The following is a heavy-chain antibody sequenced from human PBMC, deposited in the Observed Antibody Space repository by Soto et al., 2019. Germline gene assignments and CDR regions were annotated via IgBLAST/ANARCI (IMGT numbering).Heavy chain of an antibody. D-gene: IGHD5-12*01. J-gene: IGHJ4*02. V-gene: IGHV3-21*01. Sequence: PGGSLRLSCAASGFSFSVYTMNWVRQAPGKGLEWVSSISSSSSYIYYADSLKGRSTISRDNAKNSVYLQMNSLRAEDTAVYYCAKDREWLRPAYYFDYWGQGTLVTVSS. CDR2: ISSSSSYI. CDR3: AKDREWLRPAYYFDY. CDR1: GFSFSVYT.